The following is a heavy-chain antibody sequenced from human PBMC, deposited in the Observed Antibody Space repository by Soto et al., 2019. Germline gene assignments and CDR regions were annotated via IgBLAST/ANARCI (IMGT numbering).Heavy chain of an antibody. V-gene: IGHV3-11*06. CDR1: GFTFSDYY. CDR3: ARDNFQFHXILTGYRYYYYYYGMDV. J-gene: IGHJ6*02. D-gene: IGHD3-9*01. Sequence: GGSLRLSCAASGFTFSDYYMSWIRQAPGKGLEWVSYISSSSSYTNYADSVKGRFTISRDNAKNSLYLQMNSLRAEDTAVYYCARDNFQFHXILTGYRYYYYYYGMDVWGQGTTVTVSS. CDR2: ISSSSSYT.